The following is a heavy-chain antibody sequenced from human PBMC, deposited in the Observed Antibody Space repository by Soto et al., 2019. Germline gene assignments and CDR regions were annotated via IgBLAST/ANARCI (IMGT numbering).Heavy chain of an antibody. V-gene: IGHV3-20*04. Sequence: PGGSLRLSCAVSGITFKEYGMSWVRQTPGKGLQWVAGINWNGGSIGYADSVKGRFTISRDNAKKSLYLQMSSLRAEDTALYYCVRDYVRAAVSLFYFENWGKGTQVTVYS. J-gene: IGHJ4*02. D-gene: IGHD6-13*01. CDR1: GITFKEYG. CDR2: INWNGGSI. CDR3: VRDYVRAAVSLFYFEN.